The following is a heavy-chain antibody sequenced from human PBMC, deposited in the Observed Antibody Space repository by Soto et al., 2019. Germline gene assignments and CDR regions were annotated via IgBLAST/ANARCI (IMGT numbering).Heavy chain of an antibody. CDR2: INDSGRT. CDR1: GGSFCGYY. J-gene: IGHJ5*02. Sequence: QEQLQQWGAGLLNPSETLSLTCAVYGGSFCGYYWSWIRQPPGKGLEWIGEINDSGRTNYNPSLMGRVARTQHTSKRQFSLRLRSVTVADTSLYYCARATPSERSALYGDWFAPWGQGTLVNGSS. D-gene: IGHD6-19*01. V-gene: IGHV4-34*02. CDR3: ARATPSERSALYGDWFAP.